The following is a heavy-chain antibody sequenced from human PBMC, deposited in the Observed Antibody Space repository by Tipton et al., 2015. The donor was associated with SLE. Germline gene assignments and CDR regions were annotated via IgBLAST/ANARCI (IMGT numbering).Heavy chain of an antibody. CDR3: ARAGVGATTGFDL. D-gene: IGHD1-26*01. CDR1: GGSISSYY. Sequence: SLRLFCTVSGGSISSYYMSWVRQAPGKGLEWVSVIYSGGSTYYADSVKGRFTISRDNSKNTLYLQMDSLRVDDSGIYYCARAGVGATTGFDLWGQGTLVTVSS. V-gene: IGHV3-66*01. CDR2: IYSGGST. J-gene: IGHJ4*02.